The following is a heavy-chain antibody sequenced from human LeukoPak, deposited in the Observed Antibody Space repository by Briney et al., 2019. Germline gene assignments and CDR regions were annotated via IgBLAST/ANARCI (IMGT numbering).Heavy chain of an antibody. J-gene: IGHJ4*02. CDR2: ISYDGSNK. CDR3: AKEPIAAAGTGYFDY. D-gene: IGHD6-13*01. Sequence: QPGRSLRLSCAASGFTFSSYGMHWVRQAPGKGLEWVAVISYDGSNKYYAVSVKGRFTISRDNSKNTLYLQMNSLRAEDTAVYYCAKEPIAAAGTGYFDYWGQGTLATVSS. CDR1: GFTFSSYG. V-gene: IGHV3-30*18.